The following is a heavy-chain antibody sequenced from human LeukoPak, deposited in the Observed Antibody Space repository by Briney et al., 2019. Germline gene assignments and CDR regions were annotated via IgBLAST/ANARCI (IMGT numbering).Heavy chain of an antibody. J-gene: IGHJ4*02. CDR1: GFTFSSSG. CDR3: AKDNAYSSGWLYYFDY. D-gene: IGHD6-19*01. V-gene: IGHV3-23*01. Sequence: PGGSLRLSCAASGFTFSSSGMSWVRQAPGKGLEWVSTISASGDNTYYADSVKGRFTISRDNSKKKLYLQMNSLRAEDTAVYYCAKDNAYSSGWLYYFDYWGQGTLVTVSS. CDR2: ISASGDNT.